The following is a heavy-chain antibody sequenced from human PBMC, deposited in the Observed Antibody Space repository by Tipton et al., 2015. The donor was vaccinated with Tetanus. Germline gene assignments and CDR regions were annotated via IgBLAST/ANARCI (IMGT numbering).Heavy chain of an antibody. J-gene: IGHJ3*01. CDR2: IHYTEGT. CDR1: GGSISSYY. Sequence: TLSLTCTLSGGSISSYYCNWIRQSPGKGLEWIGYIHYTEGTRYNPSLKSRVTISMDTSQKQFSLRLSSVTAADTAVYYCARTVFRSPDWLWTSAFDLWGQGKMVTVSS. D-gene: IGHD3-9*01. CDR3: ARTVFRSPDWLWTSAFDL. V-gene: IGHV4-59*08.